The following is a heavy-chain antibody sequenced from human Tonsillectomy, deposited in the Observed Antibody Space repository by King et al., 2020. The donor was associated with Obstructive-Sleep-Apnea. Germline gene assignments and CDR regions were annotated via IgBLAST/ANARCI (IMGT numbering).Heavy chain of an antibody. CDR3: AGGLGGLDY. CDR2: IFYSGST. V-gene: IGHV4-59*08. CDR1: GGSISYYY. J-gene: IGHJ4*02. Sequence: VQLQESGPGLVKPSETLSLTCTVSGGSISYYYWSWIRQPPGKGLEWIGYIFYSGSTNYNPSLKSRVTISVDTSKNQFSLKLSSVTAADTAVYYCAGGLGGLDYWGQGTLVTVSS. D-gene: IGHD3-16*01.